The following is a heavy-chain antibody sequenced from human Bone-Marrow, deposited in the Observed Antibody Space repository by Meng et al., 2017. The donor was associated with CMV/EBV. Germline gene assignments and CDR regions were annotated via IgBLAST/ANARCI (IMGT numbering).Heavy chain of an antibody. Sequence: GGSLRLSCAASGFTFSGSAMHWVRQASGKGLEWVGRIRSKANSYATAYAASVKGRFTISRDDSKNTAYLQMNSLKTEDTAVYYCTGYSSSWTSKDYFEYRGPGKRVTGSS. J-gene: IGHJ4*02. CDR3: TGYSSSWTSKDYFEY. CDR2: IRSKANSYAT. V-gene: IGHV3-73*01. D-gene: IGHD6-13*01. CDR1: GFTFSGSA.